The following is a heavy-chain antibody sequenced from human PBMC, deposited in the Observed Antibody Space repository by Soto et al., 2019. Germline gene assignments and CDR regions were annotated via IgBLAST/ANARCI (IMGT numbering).Heavy chain of an antibody. J-gene: IGHJ4*02. D-gene: IGHD3-3*01. V-gene: IGHV4-59*08. CDR2: IYYSGGT. Sequence: PSETLSLTCTVSGGSISSYYWSWIRQPPGKGLEWIGYIYYSGGTNYNPSLKSRVTISVDTSKNQFSLKLSSATAADTAVYYWARHLHRITISQGWGQGTLVNVSS. CDR1: GGSISSYY. CDR3: ARHLHRITISQG.